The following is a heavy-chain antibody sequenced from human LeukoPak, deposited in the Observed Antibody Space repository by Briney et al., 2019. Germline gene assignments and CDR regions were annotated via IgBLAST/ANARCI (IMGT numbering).Heavy chain of an antibody. V-gene: IGHV1-18*01. CDR1: GYILSRYA. Sequence: ASVKVSCKASGYILSRYAMNWVRQAPGQGLEWVGWISAYDGYTSYSQKLQDRVIMTTNASTTTAYLEVRSLRSDDTAVYYCARDHATYGSGGRYWGQGTPVTVSS. CDR2: ISAYDGYT. CDR3: ARDHATYGSGGRY. J-gene: IGHJ4*02. D-gene: IGHD3-10*01.